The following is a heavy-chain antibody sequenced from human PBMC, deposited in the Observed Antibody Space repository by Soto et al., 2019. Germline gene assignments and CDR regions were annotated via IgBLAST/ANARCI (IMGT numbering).Heavy chain of an antibody. J-gene: IGHJ4*02. Sequence: WGSLRLSCVASGFTFSDYYMSWIRQAPGKGLEWVSYVSSSSSYTNYADSVKGRFTISRDNAKNSLYLQMNSLRAEDTAVYYCARENYYDSSGYGFDYWGQGTLVTVSS. CDR2: VSSSSSYT. V-gene: IGHV3-11*06. CDR1: GFTFSDYY. D-gene: IGHD3-22*01. CDR3: ARENYYDSSGYGFDY.